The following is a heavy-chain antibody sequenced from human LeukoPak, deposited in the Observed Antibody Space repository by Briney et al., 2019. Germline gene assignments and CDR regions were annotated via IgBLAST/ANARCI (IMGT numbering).Heavy chain of an antibody. CDR3: ARDRGSGWGSDAFDI. Sequence: GGSLRLSCAASRFTFDDYGMSWVRQAPGKGLEWVSGINWNGDSTVYADSVKGRFTISRDNAKNSLYLQMNSLRAEDTALYYCARDRGSGWGSDAFDIWGQGTMVTVPS. V-gene: IGHV3-20*04. CDR1: RFTFDDYG. CDR2: INWNGDST. J-gene: IGHJ3*02. D-gene: IGHD6-19*01.